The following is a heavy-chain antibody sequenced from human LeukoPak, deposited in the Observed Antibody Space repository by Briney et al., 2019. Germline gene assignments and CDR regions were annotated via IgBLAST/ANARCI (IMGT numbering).Heavy chain of an antibody. CDR2: IRYDGSNK. J-gene: IGHJ6*03. D-gene: IGHD6-13*01. CDR1: GFTFSSYG. CDR3: AKDEGLSSSWQGGDYYYYYMDV. V-gene: IGHV3-30*02. Sequence: PGGSLRLSCAASGFTFSSYGMHWVRQAPGKGLEWVAFIRYDGSNKYYADSVKGRFTISRDNSKNTLYLQMNSLRAEDTAVYYCAKDEGLSSSWQGGDYYYYYMDVWGKGTTVTVSS.